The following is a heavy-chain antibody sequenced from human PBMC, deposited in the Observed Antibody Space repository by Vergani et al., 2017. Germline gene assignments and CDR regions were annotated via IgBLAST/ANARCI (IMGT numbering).Heavy chain of an antibody. Sequence: QVQLVQSGAEVKKPGASVKVSCKASGHTFTGYYMHWVRQAPGQGLEWMGWINPNSGGTNYAQKFQGRVTMTRDTSISTAYMELSRLRSDDTAVYYCARGGGYSYGYEADAFDIWGQGTMVTVSS. V-gene: IGHV1-2*02. D-gene: IGHD5-18*01. CDR2: INPNSGGT. CDR1: GHTFTGYY. CDR3: ARGGGYSYGYEADAFDI. J-gene: IGHJ3*02.